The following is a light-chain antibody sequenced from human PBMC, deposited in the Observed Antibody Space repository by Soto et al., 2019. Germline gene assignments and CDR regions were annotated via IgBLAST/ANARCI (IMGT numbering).Light chain of an antibody. J-gene: IGKJ3*01. CDR3: QQYNNWPPGIT. CDR1: QSVSSN. V-gene: IGKV3-15*01. Sequence: EIVMTQSPATLSVSPGERATLSCRASQSVSSNLAWYQQKPCQAPRLLIYGASTRATGIPARFSGSGSVTEFTLTISRLQSEDFAVYYCQQYNNWPPGITFGPGTKVVIK. CDR2: GAS.